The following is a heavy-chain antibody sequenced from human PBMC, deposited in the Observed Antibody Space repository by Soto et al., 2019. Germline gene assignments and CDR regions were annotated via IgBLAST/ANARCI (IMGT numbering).Heavy chain of an antibody. CDR3: AKDHSNTWGAENWFDT. D-gene: IGHD4-4*01. Sequence: GGSLRLSCAASGFTFSSYAMSWVRQAPGKGLEWVSAISGSGGSTYYADSVKGRFTISRDNSKNTLYLQMNSLRAEDTAVYYCAKDHSNTWGAENWFDTWGQGTLVTVSS. J-gene: IGHJ5*02. V-gene: IGHV3-23*01. CDR1: GFTFSSYA. CDR2: ISGSGGST.